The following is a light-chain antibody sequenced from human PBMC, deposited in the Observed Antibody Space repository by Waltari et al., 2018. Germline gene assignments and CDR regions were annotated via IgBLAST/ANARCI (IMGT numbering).Light chain of an antibody. CDR1: PSVTTS. Sequence: EIVLTQSPATLSLSPGERVTLSCRASPSVTTSLAWYQQKPGQAPRLLIYDVSNRATGIPARFSGSGSGTDFTLTISSLEPADFAVYYCQRHGFWPVTFGQGTRLEI. V-gene: IGKV3-11*01. CDR2: DVS. J-gene: IGKJ5*01. CDR3: QRHGFWPVT.